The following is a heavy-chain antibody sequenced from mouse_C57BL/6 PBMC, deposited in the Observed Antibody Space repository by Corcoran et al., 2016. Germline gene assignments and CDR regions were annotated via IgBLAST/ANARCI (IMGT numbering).Heavy chain of an antibody. CDR3: ARRGYGSSSDY. Sequence: EVQLQQSGPELVKPGASVKISCKASGYTFIDYYMNWVKQSHGKSLEWIGDINPNNGGTSYNQKFKGKATLTVDKSSSTAYMELRSLTSEDSAVYYCARRGYGSSSDYWGQGTTLTVSS. CDR2: INPNNGGT. CDR1: GYTFIDYY. J-gene: IGHJ2*01. D-gene: IGHD1-1*01. V-gene: IGHV1-26*01.